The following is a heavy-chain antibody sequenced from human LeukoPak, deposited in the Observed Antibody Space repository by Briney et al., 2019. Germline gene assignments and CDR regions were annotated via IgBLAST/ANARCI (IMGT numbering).Heavy chain of an antibody. CDR2: INPNSGST. D-gene: IGHD2-15*01. CDR3: ARIGRNLNWYDP. CDR1: GYTFTGYY. J-gene: IGHJ5*02. Sequence: ASVKVSCKASGYTFTGYYLHWVRQAPGQGLEWMGWINPNSGSTNYAQKFQGRVTMTRDTSISTAYMELSRLRSDDTAVYYCARIGRNLNWYDPWGQGTLVTVSS. V-gene: IGHV1-2*02.